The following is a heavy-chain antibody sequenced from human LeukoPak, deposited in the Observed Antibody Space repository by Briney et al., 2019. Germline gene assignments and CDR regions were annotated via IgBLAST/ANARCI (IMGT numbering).Heavy chain of an antibody. D-gene: IGHD6-6*01. CDR3: ARRSIAALRFDY. CDR2: INPNSGGT. V-gene: IGHV1-2*02. Sequence: ASVKVSCKASGYTFTGYYMHWVRQAPGQGLEWMGWINPNSGGTNYAQKVQGRVTMTRDTPISTAYMELSRLRSDDTAVYYCARRSIAALRFDYWGQGTLVTVSS. J-gene: IGHJ4*02. CDR1: GYTFTGYY.